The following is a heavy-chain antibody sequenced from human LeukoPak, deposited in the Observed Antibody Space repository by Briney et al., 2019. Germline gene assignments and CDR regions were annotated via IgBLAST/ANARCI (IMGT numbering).Heavy chain of an antibody. CDR2: IFHSGST. Sequence: PSETLSLTCTVSGGSISSYYWSWIRQPPGKGLEWIGCIFHSGSTNYNPSLKSRVTISIDTSKNQFSLKLSSVTAADTAVYYCAAGYSSNWSGFWGQGTLVTVSS. V-gene: IGHV4-59*03. CDR1: GGSISSYY. CDR3: AAGYSSNWSGF. J-gene: IGHJ5*01. D-gene: IGHD6-13*01.